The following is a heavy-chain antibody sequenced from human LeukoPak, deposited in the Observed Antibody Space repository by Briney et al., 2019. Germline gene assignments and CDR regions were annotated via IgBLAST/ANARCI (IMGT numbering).Heavy chain of an antibody. J-gene: IGHJ4*02. D-gene: IGHD4-11*01. Sequence: PSETLSLTCAVYGGSFSGYYWSWIRQPPGKGLEWIGEINHSGSTNYNPSLKSRVTISVDTSKNQFSLKLSSVTAADTAVYYCARHRLQYGLASRYYFDYWGQGTLATVSS. CDR1: GGSFSGYY. CDR3: ARHRLQYGLASRYYFDY. CDR2: INHSGST. V-gene: IGHV4-34*01.